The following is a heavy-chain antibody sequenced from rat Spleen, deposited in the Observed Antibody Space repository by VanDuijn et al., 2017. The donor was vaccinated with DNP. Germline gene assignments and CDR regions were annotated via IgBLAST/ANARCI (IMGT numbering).Heavy chain of an antibody. Sequence: EVQLVESDGGLVQPGRSLKLSCAASGFTFNDYYMAWVRQAPTKGLEWVATISYDGSSTYSRDSVKGRFTISRDNAKSTLYLQMDSLRSEDTATYYCARQDWALDYWGQGVMVTVSS. D-gene: IGHD5-1*01. CDR1: GFTFNDYY. CDR2: ISYDGSST. V-gene: IGHV5-29*01. J-gene: IGHJ2*01. CDR3: ARQDWALDY.